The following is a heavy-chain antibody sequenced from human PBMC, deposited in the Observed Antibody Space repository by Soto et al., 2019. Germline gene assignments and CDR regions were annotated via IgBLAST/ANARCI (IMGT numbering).Heavy chain of an antibody. Sequence: ASVKLSCKASAYTFTISGISWVRQAPGQGLEWMGWISAYNGNTNYAQKLQGRVTMTTDTSTSTAYMELRSLRSDDTAVYYCSSDLPGYCRGGSCFSYSGGPNXYWG. J-gene: IGHJ4*01. D-gene: IGHD2-15*01. V-gene: IGHV1-18*01. CDR2: ISAYNGNT. CDR3: SSDLPGYCRGGSCFSYSGGPNXY. CDR1: AYTFTISG.